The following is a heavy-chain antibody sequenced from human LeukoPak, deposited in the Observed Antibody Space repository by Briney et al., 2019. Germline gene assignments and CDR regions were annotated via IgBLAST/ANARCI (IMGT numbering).Heavy chain of an antibody. CDR1: GFTFSSYA. D-gene: IGHD6-19*01. CDR2: ISGSGDNT. V-gene: IGHV3-23*01. Sequence: GGSLRLSCAASGFTFSSYAMNWVRQAPGKGLEWISSISGSGDNTYYADSVKGRFTISRDNAKSSLYLQMSSLRAEDTAIYFCARERIAVAGAEIDYWGQGTLVTVSS. CDR3: ARERIAVAGAEIDY. J-gene: IGHJ4*02.